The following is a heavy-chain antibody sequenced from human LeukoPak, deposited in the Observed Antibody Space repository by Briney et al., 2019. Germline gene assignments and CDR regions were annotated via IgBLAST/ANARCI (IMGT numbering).Heavy chain of an antibody. CDR3: AREEMATSPSLLRYYYYYMDV. Sequence: PSETLSLTCTVSGGSISSYYWSWIRQPPGKGLEWIGYIYYSGSTNYNPSLKSRVTISVDTSKNQFSLKLSSVTAADTAVYYCAREEMATSPSLLRYYYYYMDVWGKGTTVTVSS. V-gene: IGHV4-59*01. CDR1: GGSISSYY. J-gene: IGHJ6*03. CDR2: IYYSGST. D-gene: IGHD5-24*01.